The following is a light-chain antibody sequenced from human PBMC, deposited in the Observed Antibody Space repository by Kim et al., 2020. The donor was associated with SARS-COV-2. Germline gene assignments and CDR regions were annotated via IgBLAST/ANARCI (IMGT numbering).Light chain of an antibody. V-gene: IGKV3-15*01. J-gene: IGKJ1*01. CDR3: QQYHDWWT. CDR1: QSVSSH. CDR2: DAS. Sequence: PGERATLSCRASQSVSSHLAWYQQKPGQAPRLLIFDASTRATGIPARFSGSGSGTEFTLTISSLQSEDFAVYYCQQYHDWWTFGQGTKVDIK.